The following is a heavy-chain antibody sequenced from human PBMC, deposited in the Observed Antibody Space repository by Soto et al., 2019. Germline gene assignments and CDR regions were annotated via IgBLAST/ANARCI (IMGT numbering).Heavy chain of an antibody. Sequence: RGSLRLSCAASGFTFSSYSMNWVRQAPGKGLEWVSSISSSSSYIYYADSVKGRFTISRDNAKDSLYLQMNSLRAEDTAVYYCAGDYDFWSGYSETHISSADYWGQGTLVTVSS. CDR2: ISSSSSYI. D-gene: IGHD3-3*01. CDR3: AGDYDFWSGYSETHISSADY. CDR1: GFTFSSYS. V-gene: IGHV3-21*01. J-gene: IGHJ4*02.